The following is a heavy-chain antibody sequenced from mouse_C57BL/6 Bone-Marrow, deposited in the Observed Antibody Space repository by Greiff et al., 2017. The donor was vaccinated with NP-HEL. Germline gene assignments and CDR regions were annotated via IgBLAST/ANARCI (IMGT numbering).Heavy chain of an antibody. CDR1: DSEVFPIAY. V-gene: IGHV15-2*01. J-gene: IGHJ4*01. D-gene: IGHD2-4*01. CDR2: ILPSIGRT. CDR3: ASGDYDRGGYYAMDY. Sequence: QVQLQQSGSELRSPGSSVKLSCKDFDSEVFPIAYMSWVRQKPGHGFEWIGGILPSIGRTIYGEKFEDKATLDADTLSNTAYLELNSLTSEDSAIYYCASGDYDRGGYYAMDYWGQGTSVTVSS.